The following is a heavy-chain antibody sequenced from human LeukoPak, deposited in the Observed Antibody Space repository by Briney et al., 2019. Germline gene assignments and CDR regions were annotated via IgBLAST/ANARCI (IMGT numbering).Heavy chain of an antibody. CDR2: IYYTGTT. D-gene: IGHD7-27*01. CDR1: GGSVSGYY. Sequence: SETLSLTCTVSGGSVSGYYWNWVRQPPGKGLEWIGYIYYTGTTSYNPSLKSRVTISTDTSKSQFSLKLSSVTAADTAVYYCVSRLGRNYYALDVWGQGTTVTVSS. J-gene: IGHJ6*02. CDR3: VSRLGRNYYALDV. V-gene: IGHV4-59*08.